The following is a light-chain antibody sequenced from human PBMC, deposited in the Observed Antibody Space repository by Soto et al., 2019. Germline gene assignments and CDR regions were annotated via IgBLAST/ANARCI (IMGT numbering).Light chain of an antibody. V-gene: IGKV3-11*01. CDR1: QSVSSY. Sequence: EIVLTQSPATLSLSPGERATLSCRASQSVSSYLAWYQQKPGQAPRLLIYDASNSATGIPARFSGSGSGTDFTLTISSLEPEDFAVYYCQQRSNWPFTFGPGPKVDIK. CDR3: QQRSNWPFT. CDR2: DAS. J-gene: IGKJ3*01.